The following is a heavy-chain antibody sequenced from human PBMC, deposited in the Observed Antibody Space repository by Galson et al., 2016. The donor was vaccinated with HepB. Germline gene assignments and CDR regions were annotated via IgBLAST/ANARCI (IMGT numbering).Heavy chain of an antibody. CDR2: IGGSDGTT. V-gene: IGHV3-23*01. J-gene: IGHJ4*02. Sequence: LRLSCAASGFTFSNYAISWVRQAPGKGLEWVSGIGGSDGTTYYAGSVKGRFTISRDNSKNTLYLQMNSLRAEDAAVYYCAKGEYYYGSGVFFYFDYWGQGTLVTVSS. CDR3: AKGEYYYGSGVFFYFDY. CDR1: GFTFSNYA. D-gene: IGHD3-10*01.